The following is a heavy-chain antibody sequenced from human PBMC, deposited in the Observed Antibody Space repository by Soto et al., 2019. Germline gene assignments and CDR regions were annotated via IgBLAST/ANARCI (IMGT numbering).Heavy chain of an antibody. Sequence: ASVKVSCKASGYTFTSYGISWVRQAPGQGLEWMGWISAYNGNTNYAQKLQGRVTMTTDTSTSTAYMELRSLRSDDTAVYYCARDLRYQLPTYYYYGMDVWGQGTTVTVSS. V-gene: IGHV1-18*01. D-gene: IGHD2-2*01. CDR3: ARDLRYQLPTYYYYGMDV. J-gene: IGHJ6*02. CDR1: GYTFTSYG. CDR2: ISAYNGNT.